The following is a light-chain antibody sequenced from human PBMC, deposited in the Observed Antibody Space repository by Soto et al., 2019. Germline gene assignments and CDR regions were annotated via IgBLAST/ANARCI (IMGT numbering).Light chain of an antibody. CDR2: GAS. CDR1: ESVSDNY. J-gene: IGKJ4*01. Sequence: EIVLTQSPGTLSLSPGXRATLSCRASESVSDNYLAWYQQRSGQAPRLVIYGASSRASAVPDRFSGSGSGADFTLTISRLEPEDFAVYYCQQYGSSPLTFGGGTKVDIK. V-gene: IGKV3-20*01. CDR3: QQYGSSPLT.